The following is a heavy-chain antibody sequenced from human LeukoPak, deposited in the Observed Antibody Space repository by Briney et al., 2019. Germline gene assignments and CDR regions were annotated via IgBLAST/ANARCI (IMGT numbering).Heavy chain of an antibody. V-gene: IGHV4-39*07. CDR2: IYYSGST. D-gene: IGHD3-10*01. Sequence: SETLSLTCTVSGGSISSSSYYWGWIRQPPGKGLEWIGSIYYSGSTYYNPSLKSRVTISVDTSKNQFSLKLSSVTAADTAVYYCARERGFPDYWGQGTLVTVSS. CDR3: ARERGFPDY. J-gene: IGHJ4*02. CDR1: GGSISSSSYY.